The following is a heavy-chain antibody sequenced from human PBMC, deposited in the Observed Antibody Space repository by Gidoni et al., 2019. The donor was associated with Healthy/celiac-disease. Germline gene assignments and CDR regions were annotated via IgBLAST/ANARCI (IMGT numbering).Heavy chain of an antibody. J-gene: IGHJ4*02. CDR3: AKTPRVLAAAHDY. Sequence: EVQLLESGGGLVQPGGSLRLSCAASGFTFSSFAMSWVRQAPGKGLEWVSAVTGSGGSTYYADSVKGRFTISRDNSKNTLYLQMNSLRAEDTAVYYCAKTPRVLAAAHDYWGQGTLVTVSS. D-gene: IGHD6-13*01. V-gene: IGHV3-23*01. CDR2: VTGSGGST. CDR1: GFTFSSFA.